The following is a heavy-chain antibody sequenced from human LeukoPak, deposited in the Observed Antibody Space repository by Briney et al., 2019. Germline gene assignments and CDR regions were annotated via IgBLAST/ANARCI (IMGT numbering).Heavy chain of an antibody. V-gene: IGHV4-39*07. CDR1: GGSISSSSYY. D-gene: IGHD2-2*01. Sequence: SETLSLTCTVSGGSISSSSYYWGWVRQPPGKGLEWIGSIYYSGSTYYNPSLKSRVTMSVDTSKNQFSLKLSSVTAADTAVYYCAGTPLKKYCSSTSCYFDYWGQGTLVTVSS. CDR2: IYYSGST. J-gene: IGHJ4*02. CDR3: AGTPLKKYCSSTSCYFDY.